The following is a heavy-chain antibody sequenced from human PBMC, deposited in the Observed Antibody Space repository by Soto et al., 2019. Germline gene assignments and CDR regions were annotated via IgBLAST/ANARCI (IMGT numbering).Heavy chain of an antibody. CDR1: VDSISSDY. D-gene: IGHD3-22*01. J-gene: IGHJ5*02. CDR3: ARAVYNRIGFWFDP. V-gene: IGHV4-59*01. CDR2: IYFTGST. Sequence: PSETLSLTCSVSVDSISSDYWSWIRQPPGKGLEWTGYIYFTGSTNYNPSLRSRATISIDTSKSQFSLKLSSVTAADTAVYYCARAVYNRIGFWFDPWGQGTLVTVSS.